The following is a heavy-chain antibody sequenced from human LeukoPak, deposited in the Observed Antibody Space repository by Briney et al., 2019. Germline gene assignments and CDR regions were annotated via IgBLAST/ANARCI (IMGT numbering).Heavy chain of an antibody. V-gene: IGHV1-46*01. J-gene: IGHJ6*03. Sequence: ASVKVSCKASGYTFTSYYMHWVRQAPGQGLEWMGIINPSGGSTSYAQKFQGRVTMTRDMSTSTVYMELRSLRSDDTAVYYCAREWVGATVNYYYYYYMDVWGKGTTVTVSS. CDR1: GYTFTSYY. CDR2: INPSGGST. CDR3: AREWVGATVNYYYYYYMDV. D-gene: IGHD1-26*01.